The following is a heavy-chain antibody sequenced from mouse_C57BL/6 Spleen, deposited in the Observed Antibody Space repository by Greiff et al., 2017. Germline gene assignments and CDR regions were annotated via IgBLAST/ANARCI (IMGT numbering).Heavy chain of an antibody. J-gene: IGHJ2*01. CDR3: ARGGYGSSYERYFDY. Sequence: QVQLQQPGAELVRPGTSVKLSCKASGYTFTSYWMHWVKQRPGQGLEWIGVIDPSDSYTNYNQKFKGKATLTVDTSSSTAYMQLSSLTSEDSAVYYCARGGYGSSYERYFDYWGQGTTLTVSS. CDR2: IDPSDSYT. V-gene: IGHV1-59*01. D-gene: IGHD1-1*01. CDR1: GYTFTSYW.